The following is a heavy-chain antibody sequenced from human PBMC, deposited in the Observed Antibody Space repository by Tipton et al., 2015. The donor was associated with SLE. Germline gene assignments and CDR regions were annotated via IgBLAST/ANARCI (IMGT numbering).Heavy chain of an antibody. Sequence: TLSLTCNVSGASISSGDYYWNWIRQSPGEGLEWIGYLSDSGGTYYNPSLESRVTISVDTSKNQFSLSLNSVTAADTAVYYCARHTVSEWSTYYFDYWGQGTLVTVSS. CDR2: LSDSGGT. J-gene: IGHJ4*02. V-gene: IGHV4-30-4*08. D-gene: IGHD3-3*01. CDR3: ARHTVSEWSTYYFDY. CDR1: GASISSGDYY.